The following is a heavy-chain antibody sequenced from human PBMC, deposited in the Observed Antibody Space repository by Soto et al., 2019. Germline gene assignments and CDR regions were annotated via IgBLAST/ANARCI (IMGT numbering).Heavy chain of an antibody. D-gene: IGHD3-22*01. Sequence: GGSLRLSCAASGFTFSSYGMHWVRQAPGKGLEWVAVISYDGSNKYYADSVKGRFTISRDNSKNTLYLQMNSLRAEDTAVYYCAKDRLLHYYDSSGYPYSNWFEPWGQGTLVTVSS. V-gene: IGHV3-30*18. CDR3: AKDRLLHYYDSSGYPYSNWFEP. CDR1: GFTFSSYG. CDR2: ISYDGSNK. J-gene: IGHJ5*02.